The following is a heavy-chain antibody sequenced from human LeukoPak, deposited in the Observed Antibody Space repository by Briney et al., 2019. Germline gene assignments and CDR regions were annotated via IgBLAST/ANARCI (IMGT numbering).Heavy chain of an antibody. J-gene: IGHJ4*02. CDR3: ARESVEDKSYSSGYTEPFDY. Sequence: GASVKVSCKASGYTFSGYYMQWVRQAPGQGLEWMGWINPNSGGTNYAQKFQGRVTMTRDTSISTVYMELSSLRFDDTAMYYCARESVEDKSYSSGYTEPFDYWGQGTLVTVSS. D-gene: IGHD3-22*01. CDR2: INPNSGGT. V-gene: IGHV1-2*02. CDR1: GYTFSGYY.